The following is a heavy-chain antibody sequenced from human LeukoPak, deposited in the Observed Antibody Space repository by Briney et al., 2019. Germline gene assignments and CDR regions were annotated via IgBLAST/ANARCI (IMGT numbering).Heavy chain of an antibody. V-gene: IGHV3-48*01. Sequence: GGSLRLSCAASGFTFSSYSMNWVRQAPGKGLEGVSYISSSSSTIYYADSVKGRFTISRDNAKNSLYLQMNSLRAEDTAVYYCARDRAYRRGYSGYDLDAFDIWGQGTMVTVSS. CDR2: ISSSSSTI. CDR3: ARDRAYRRGYSGYDLDAFDI. CDR1: GFTFSSYS. D-gene: IGHD5-12*01. J-gene: IGHJ3*02.